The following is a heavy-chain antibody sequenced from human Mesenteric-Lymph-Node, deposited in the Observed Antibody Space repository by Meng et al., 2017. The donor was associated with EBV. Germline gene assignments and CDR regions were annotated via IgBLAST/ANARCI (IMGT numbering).Heavy chain of an antibody. Sequence: QVQLVQSGAEVKKPGASVKVSCKASGYTFTGYYLHWVRQAPGQGLEWMGWINPNSGDTNYAQKFQGRLTVTSDTSTTTAYMELSSLRSEDTAVYYCAREGGAWGQGTLVTVSS. CDR3: AREGGA. J-gene: IGHJ5*02. CDR1: GYTFTGYY. V-gene: IGHV1-2*02. CDR2: INPNSGDT.